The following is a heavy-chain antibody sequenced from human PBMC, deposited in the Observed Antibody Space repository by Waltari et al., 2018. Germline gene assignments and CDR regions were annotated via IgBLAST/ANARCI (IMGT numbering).Heavy chain of an antibody. J-gene: IGHJ3*02. CDR1: GYTLTELS. CDR3: ATNGIVVVSAPAGGAFDI. V-gene: IGHV1-24*01. D-gene: IGHD2-21*01. Sequence: QVQLVQSGAEVKKPGASVKVSCKVSGYTLTELSMHWVRQAPGKGLEWMGGFDPEDGETIYAQKFQGRVTMTEDTSTDTAYMELSSLRSEDTAVYYCATNGIVVVSAPAGGAFDIWGQGTMVTVSS. CDR2: FDPEDGET.